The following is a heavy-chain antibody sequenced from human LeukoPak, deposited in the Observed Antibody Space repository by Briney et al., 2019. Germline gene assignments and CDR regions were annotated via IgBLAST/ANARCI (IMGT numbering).Heavy chain of an antibody. CDR2: IRYDGSNK. CDR1: GFTFSSYA. CDR3: ARDKNAYYYDSSGLGAFDI. Sequence: GGSLRLSCAASGFTFSSYAMHWVRQAPGKGLEWVAFIRYDGSNKYYADSVKGRFTISRDNAKNSLYLQMNSLRVEDTAVYYCARDKNAYYYDSSGLGAFDIWGQGTMATVSS. D-gene: IGHD3-22*01. V-gene: IGHV3-30*02. J-gene: IGHJ3*02.